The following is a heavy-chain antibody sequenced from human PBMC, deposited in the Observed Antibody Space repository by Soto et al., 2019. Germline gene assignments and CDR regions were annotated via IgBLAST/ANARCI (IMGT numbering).Heavy chain of an antibody. CDR2: IWYDGSNK. V-gene: IGHV3-33*01. D-gene: IGHD4-17*01. CDR3: ARDMKVTTEDGMDV. J-gene: IGHJ6*02. CDR1: GFTFSSYG. Sequence: QVQLVESGGGVVQPGRSLRLSCAASGFTFSSYGMHWVRQAPGKGLEWVAVIWYDGSNKYYADSVKGRFTIFRDNXXNTMYLQMSSLRVEDTAVYYCARDMKVTTEDGMDVWGQGTTVTVSS.